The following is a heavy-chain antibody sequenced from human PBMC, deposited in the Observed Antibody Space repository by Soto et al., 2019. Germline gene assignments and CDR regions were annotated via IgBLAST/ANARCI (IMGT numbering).Heavy chain of an antibody. Sequence: EVQLLDSGGGLVQPGGSLRLTCAASGFDFTTHGMSWVRQAPGRGLEWVSSIGAGNGRAYYADSVEGRFTISRDNSKNMLFLQLNSLRAEDTAVYFCAKGATWLDYWGQGNLVIASS. CDR3: AKGATWLDY. J-gene: IGHJ4*02. V-gene: IGHV3-23*01. CDR2: IGAGNGRA. CDR1: GFDFTTHG.